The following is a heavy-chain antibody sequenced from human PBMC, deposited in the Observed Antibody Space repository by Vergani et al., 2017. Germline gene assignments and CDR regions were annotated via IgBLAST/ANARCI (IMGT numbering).Heavy chain of an antibody. V-gene: IGHV1-2*02. Sequence: QVQLVQSGAEVKKPGASVKVSCKDSGYTFTGYYMHWVRQAPGQGLEWMGWINPNSGGTNYAQKFQGRVTMTRDTSISTAYMELSRLRSDDTAVYYCASTTTYSSGWYTFDYWGQGTLVTVSS. D-gene: IGHD6-19*01. CDR2: INPNSGGT. J-gene: IGHJ4*02. CDR3: ASTTTYSSGWYTFDY. CDR1: GYTFTGYY.